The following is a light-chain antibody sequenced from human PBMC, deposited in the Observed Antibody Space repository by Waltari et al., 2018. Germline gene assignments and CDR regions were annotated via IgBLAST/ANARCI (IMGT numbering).Light chain of an antibody. CDR2: GVS. J-gene: IGLJ3*02. V-gene: IGLV1-40*01. CDR3: QSYDSSLIPL. Sequence: QSVLTQPPSVSGAPGQRVTISCTWTSSNLGAGYDVHWYQQLPGTVPKLLLYGVSRRPSGVPDRFSGSTSGTSASLAITGLQAEDEATYYCQSYDSSLIPLFGGGTELTVL. CDR1: SSNLGAGYD.